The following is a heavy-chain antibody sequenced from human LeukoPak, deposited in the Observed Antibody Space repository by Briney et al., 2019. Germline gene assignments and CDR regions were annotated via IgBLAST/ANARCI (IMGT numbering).Heavy chain of an antibody. CDR3: AREGAVTTSVDAFDI. CDR2: IYYSGST. J-gene: IGHJ3*02. V-gene: IGHV4-59*01. D-gene: IGHD4-17*01. CDR1: GGSISSYY. Sequence: SETLSLTCTVSGGSISSYYWSWIRQPPGKGLEWIGYIYYSGSTNYSPSLKSRVTISVDTSKNQFSLKLSSVTAADTAVYYCAREGAVTTSVDAFDIWGQGTMVTVSS.